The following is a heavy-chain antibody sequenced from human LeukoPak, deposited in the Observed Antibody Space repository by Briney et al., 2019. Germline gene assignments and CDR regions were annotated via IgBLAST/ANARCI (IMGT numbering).Heavy chain of an antibody. CDR1: GGSITSYY. V-gene: IGHV4-59*08. CDR3: ASSYYYDGTRYFDY. CDR2: IYYTGST. J-gene: IGHJ4*02. Sequence: SETLSLTCTVSGGSITSYYWTWIRQPPGKGLEWIGYIYYTGSTKSNPSPKSRVTISLDMSKNQFSLKLSSVTAADTAIYYCASSYYYDGTRYFDYWGLGTLVTVSS. D-gene: IGHD3-22*01.